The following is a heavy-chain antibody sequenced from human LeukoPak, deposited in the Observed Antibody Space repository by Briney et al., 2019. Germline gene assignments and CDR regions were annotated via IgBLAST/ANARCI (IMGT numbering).Heavy chain of an antibody. Sequence: SETLSLTCTVFGGSMSGYYWTWIRQPPGKTLEWIAYIYYTGTTNYNPSLESRVTISVDTSRNQFSLRLRSVAAADTAMYYCARLRGNYFPDFWGQGTLVTVSS. CDR1: GGSMSGYY. CDR2: IYYTGTT. V-gene: IGHV4-59*01. J-gene: IGHJ4*02. CDR3: ARLRGNYFPDF. D-gene: IGHD2/OR15-2a*01.